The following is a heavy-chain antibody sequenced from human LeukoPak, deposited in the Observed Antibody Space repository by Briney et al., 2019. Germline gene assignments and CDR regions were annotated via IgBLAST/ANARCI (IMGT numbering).Heavy chain of an antibody. V-gene: IGHV3-43*02. CDR2: ISGDGGST. CDR3: AKNPRGGVYDYFDY. D-gene: IGHD3-16*01. Sequence: GGSLRLSCAASGFTFDDYAMHWVRQAPGKGLEWVSLISGDGGSTYYADSVKGRFTISRDNTKNSLYLQMNSLRTEDTALYYCAKNPRGGVYDYFDYWGQGTLVTVSS. J-gene: IGHJ4*02. CDR1: GFTFDDYA.